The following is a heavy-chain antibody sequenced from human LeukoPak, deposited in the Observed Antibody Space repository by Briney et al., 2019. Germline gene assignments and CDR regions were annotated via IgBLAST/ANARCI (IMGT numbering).Heavy chain of an antibody. CDR2: IYSGGST. D-gene: IGHD5-24*01. Sequence: GGSLRLSCAASGFSVSSNYMTWVRQAPGKGLEWVSVIYSGGSTYYADSLKGRFTISRDNAKNSLYLQMNSLRVEDTAVYYCARGDGYKPFDYWGQGTLVTVSS. J-gene: IGHJ4*02. CDR3: ARGDGYKPFDY. V-gene: IGHV3-53*01. CDR1: GFSVSSNY.